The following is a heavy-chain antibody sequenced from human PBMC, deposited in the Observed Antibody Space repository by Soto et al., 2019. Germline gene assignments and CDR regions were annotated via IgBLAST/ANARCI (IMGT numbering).Heavy chain of an antibody. CDR1: GYIFPAYS. D-gene: IGHD2-15*01. Sequence: ASVKVSCKASGYIFPAYSMHWVRQAPGQGLEWMGWISAYNGNTNYAQKLQGRVTMTTDTSTSTAYMELRSLRSDDTAVYYCARVVNCSGGSCYIYYYYYGMDVWGQGTTVTVSS. CDR2: ISAYNGNT. V-gene: IGHV1-18*04. CDR3: ARVVNCSGGSCYIYYYYYGMDV. J-gene: IGHJ6*02.